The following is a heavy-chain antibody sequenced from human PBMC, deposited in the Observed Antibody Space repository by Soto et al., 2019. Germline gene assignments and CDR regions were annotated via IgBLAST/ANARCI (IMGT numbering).Heavy chain of an antibody. CDR2: IIPIFGTA. D-gene: IGHD2-2*02. CDR1: GGTFSSYA. Sequence: ASVKVSCKASGGTFSSYAISWVRQAPGQGLEWMGGIIPIFGTANYAQKFQGRVTITADESTSTAYMELSSLRSEDTAVYYCARDHKVVPAAITIYGMDVWGQGTTVTVSS. J-gene: IGHJ6*02. CDR3: ARDHKVVPAAITIYGMDV. V-gene: IGHV1-69*13.